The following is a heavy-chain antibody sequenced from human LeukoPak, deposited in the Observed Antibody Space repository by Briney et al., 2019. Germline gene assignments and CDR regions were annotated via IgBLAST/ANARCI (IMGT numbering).Heavy chain of an antibody. CDR1: GYTFTSYG. Sequence: ASVKVSCKASGYTFTSYGISWVRQAPGQGLEWMGWISAYNGNTNYAQKLQGRVTMTTDTSTSTAYMELRSLRSDDTAVYYCARWPENYDATDAFDIWGPGTMVPVSS. J-gene: IGHJ3*02. D-gene: IGHD4/OR15-4a*01. CDR3: ARWPENYDATDAFDI. CDR2: ISAYNGNT. V-gene: IGHV1-18*01.